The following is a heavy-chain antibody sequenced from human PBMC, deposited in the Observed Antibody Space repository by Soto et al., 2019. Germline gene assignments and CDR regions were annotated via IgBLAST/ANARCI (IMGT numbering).Heavy chain of an antibody. V-gene: IGHV1-69*01. CDR2: IIPVFGTP. CDR3: ARGGSTMVRGPLVYGLDV. D-gene: IGHD3-10*01. J-gene: IGHJ6*02. CDR1: GGTFRTFA. Sequence: QVRLVQSGAEVKEPGSSVKVSCKASGGTFRTFAISWVRQAPGQGPEWMGGIIPVFGTPNYAQKFQGRVTITADESTSTAYMELSSLRSEDTAVYYCARGGSTMVRGPLVYGLDVWGQGTTVTVSS.